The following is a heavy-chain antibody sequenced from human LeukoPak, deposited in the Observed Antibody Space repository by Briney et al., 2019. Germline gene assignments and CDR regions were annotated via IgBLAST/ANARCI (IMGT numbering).Heavy chain of an antibody. Sequence: PGGSLRLSCAASRFTFSDYWMSWVRQAPGKGLEWVAVIWYDGSNKYYADSVKGRFTISRDNSKNTLYLQMNSLRAEDTAVYYCARGDLRGLAVAGPFDYWGQGTLVTVSS. CDR3: ARGDLRGLAVAGPFDY. CDR2: IWYDGSNK. V-gene: IGHV3-33*08. J-gene: IGHJ4*02. CDR1: RFTFSDYW. D-gene: IGHD6-19*01.